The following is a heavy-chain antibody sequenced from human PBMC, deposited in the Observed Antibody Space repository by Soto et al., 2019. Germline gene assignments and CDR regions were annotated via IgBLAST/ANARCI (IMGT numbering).Heavy chain of an antibody. CDR2: ISGYNGNT. CDR1: GYAFTSNC. J-gene: IGHJ3*02. CDR3: ARDLITRDAFDI. Sequence: ASVKVSWKASGYAFTSNCINWVLQAPGQGLEWMGWISGYNGNTNNAQKFQGRVTMTTDTSTNTAYLELRSLRSDDTAVYYCARDLITRDAFDIWGQGTMVTVSS. V-gene: IGHV1-18*04. D-gene: IGHD3-16*01.